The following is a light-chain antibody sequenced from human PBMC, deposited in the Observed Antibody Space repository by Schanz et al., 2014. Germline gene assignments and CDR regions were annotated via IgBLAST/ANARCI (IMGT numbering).Light chain of an antibody. Sequence: QSALTQPASVSGSPGQSITISCAGTSSDVGGYNYVSWYQQHPGKVPTLLIYDVNNRPSGVSNRFSGSKSGNTASLTISGLQAEDEADYYCSSYAGSSTWVFGGGTKLTVL. CDR2: DVN. CDR3: SSYAGSSTWV. CDR1: SSDVGGYNY. V-gene: IGLV2-14*03. J-gene: IGLJ3*02.